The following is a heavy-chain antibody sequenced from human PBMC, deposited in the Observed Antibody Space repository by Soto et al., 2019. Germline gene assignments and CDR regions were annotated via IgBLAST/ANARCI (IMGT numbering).Heavy chain of an antibody. CDR2: INHSGST. V-gene: IGHV4-34*01. J-gene: IGHJ4*02. D-gene: IGHD2-8*02. Sequence: QVQLQQWGAGLLKPSETLSLTCAVYGGSFSGYDWTWIRHPPGTGLEWIGEINHSGSTNYNQSLKSRVTISVDTSKNQFSLKLTSVTAADTAVYYCARDKITGLFDYWGQGTLVTVSS. CDR1: GGSFSGYD. CDR3: ARDKITGLFDY.